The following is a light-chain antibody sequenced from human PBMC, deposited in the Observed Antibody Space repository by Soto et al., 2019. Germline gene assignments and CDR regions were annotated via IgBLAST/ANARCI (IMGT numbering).Light chain of an antibody. CDR1: QSVISSY. V-gene: IGKV3-20*01. Sequence: DTVLSQSPDTLSLSPGDRATLSCRASQSVISSYLAWYQQKPGQAPRLLIYAASSRASDIPDRFSGSGSGTDFTLTISRLEPEDFAVYYCQQYYSTPQTFGQGTKVEIK. CDR3: QQYYSTPQT. J-gene: IGKJ1*01. CDR2: AAS.